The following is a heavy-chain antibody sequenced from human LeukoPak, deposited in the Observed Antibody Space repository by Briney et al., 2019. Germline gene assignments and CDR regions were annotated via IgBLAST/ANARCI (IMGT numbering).Heavy chain of an antibody. CDR1: GYTFTSYD. CDR2: MNPNSGNT. Sequence: ASVKVSCKASGYTFTSYDINWVRQATGQWLEWMGWMNPNSGNTGYAQKFQGRVTITRNTSISTAYMELSSLRSEDTAVYYCARAATYYDFWSGYREDAFDIWGQGTMVTVSS. CDR3: ARAATYYDFWSGYREDAFDI. J-gene: IGHJ3*02. V-gene: IGHV1-8*03. D-gene: IGHD3-3*01.